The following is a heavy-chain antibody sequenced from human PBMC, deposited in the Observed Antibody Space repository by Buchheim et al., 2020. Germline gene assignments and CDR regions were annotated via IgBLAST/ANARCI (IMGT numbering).Heavy chain of an antibody. J-gene: IGHJ4*02. CDR1: GVSISSGDDY. CDR2: IHYRGNS. Sequence: QVQLQESGPGLVKPSETLSLTCSVSGVSISSGDDYWSWIRQPPGKGLEWIGYIHYRGNSFYNSSLKSRITMSLDTSKNQFPLRLSSVTAADTAVYYCARALDAPMVRYFDYWGQGTL. D-gene: IGHD5-18*01. V-gene: IGHV4-30-4*08. CDR3: ARALDAPMVRYFDY.